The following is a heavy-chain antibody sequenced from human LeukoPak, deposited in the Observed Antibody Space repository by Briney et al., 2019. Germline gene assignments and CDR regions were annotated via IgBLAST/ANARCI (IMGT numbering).Heavy chain of an antibody. CDR1: GFTFSSYA. CDR3: AKGFRRQLVGYHPIT. D-gene: IGHD6-13*01. J-gene: IGHJ4*02. Sequence: PAGSLRLSCAASGFTFSSYAMSWVRQAPGKGLEWVSAISGSGGSTYYAHSVKGRFTISRDNSKNTMYLQMNSLRAEDTAVYYCAKGFRRQLVGYHPITWGQGTLVTVSS. CDR2: ISGSGGST. V-gene: IGHV3-23*01.